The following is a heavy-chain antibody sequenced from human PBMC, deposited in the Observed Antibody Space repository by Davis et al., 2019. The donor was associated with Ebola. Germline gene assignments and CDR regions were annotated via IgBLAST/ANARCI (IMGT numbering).Heavy chain of an antibody. J-gene: IGHJ4*02. CDR3: VRTTYGAPEY. CDR1: GFTFSTNW. Sequence: PGGSLRLSCAPSGFTFSTNWMSWVRQAPGKGLVYVSRISSDGGITSYADSVKGRFTISRDNAKSTPYLQMNSLTAEDTAVYYCVRTTYGAPEYWGQGTLVTVSS. CDR2: ISSDGGIT. D-gene: IGHD4-17*01. V-gene: IGHV3-74*01.